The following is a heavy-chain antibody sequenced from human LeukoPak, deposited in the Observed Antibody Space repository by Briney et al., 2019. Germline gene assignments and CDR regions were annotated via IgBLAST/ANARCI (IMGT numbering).Heavy chain of an antibody. J-gene: IGHJ4*02. CDR1: GFTFSSYS. D-gene: IGHD5-18*01. V-gene: IGHV3-21*01. CDR2: ISSSSSYI. CDR3: ARDSGYSYGQEFDY. Sequence: GGSLRLSCAASGFTFSSYSMNWVRQAPGKGLEWVSSISSSSSYIYYADSVKGRFTISRDNAKNSLYLQMNSLRAEDTAVYYCARDSGYSYGQEFDYWGQGTLVTVSS.